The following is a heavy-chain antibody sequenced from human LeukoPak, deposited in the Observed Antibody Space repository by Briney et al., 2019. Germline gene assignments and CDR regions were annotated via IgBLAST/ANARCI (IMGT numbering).Heavy chain of an antibody. CDR3: ARVPFNYYDSSGYWFDP. Sequence: GGSLRLSCAASGFTFSSYAMSWVRQAPGKGLEWVSAISGSGGSTYYADSVKGRFTISRDNSKNTLYLQMNSLRAEDTAVYYCARVPFNYYDSSGYWFDPWGQGTLVTVSS. J-gene: IGHJ5*02. CDR1: GFTFSSYA. V-gene: IGHV3-23*01. D-gene: IGHD3-22*01. CDR2: ISGSGGST.